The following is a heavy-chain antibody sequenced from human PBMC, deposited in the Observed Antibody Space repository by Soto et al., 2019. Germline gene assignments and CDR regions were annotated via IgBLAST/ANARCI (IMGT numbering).Heavy chain of an antibody. CDR3: ARDNGYSYGCDI. Sequence: EGQLVQSGGGLVQPGGSLRLSCAASGFTFSNTWMSWVRQAPGKGLEWVGNINQDGSETYFVDSVKGRFTISRDNAQNSVFLQISTLRAEDTAVYYCARDNGYSYGCDIWGQGTLVTVAS. CDR1: GFTFSNTW. CDR2: INQDGSET. J-gene: IGHJ4*02. V-gene: IGHV3-7*04. D-gene: IGHD5-18*01.